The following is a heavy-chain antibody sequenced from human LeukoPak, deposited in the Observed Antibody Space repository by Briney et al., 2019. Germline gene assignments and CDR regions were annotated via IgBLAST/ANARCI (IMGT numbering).Heavy chain of an antibody. CDR1: GFTVSSNS. CDR3: ARDQWLQSDYYMDV. J-gene: IGHJ6*03. Sequence: GASLRLSCTVSGFTVSSNSMSWVRQAPGKGLEWVSFIYTGTIHYADAMKGRFTISRDNAKNSLYLQMNGLRAEDTAVYYCARDQWLQSDYYMDVWGKGTTVTVSS. CDR2: IYTGTI. D-gene: IGHD5-18*01. V-gene: IGHV3-53*01.